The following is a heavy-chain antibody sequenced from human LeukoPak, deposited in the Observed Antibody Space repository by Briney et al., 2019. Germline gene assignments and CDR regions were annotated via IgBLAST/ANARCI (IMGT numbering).Heavy chain of an antibody. CDR1: GFTFSSYA. D-gene: IGHD3-22*01. CDR2: ISGSGGST. V-gene: IGHV3-23*01. J-gene: IGHJ4*02. Sequence: GGSLRLSCAASGFTFSSYAMSWVRQAPGKGLEWVSAISGSGGSTYYADSVKGRFTISRDNSKNTLYLQMNSLRAEDTAVYYCAKARPYYYDSSGYYGPYYFDYWGQGTLVTVSS. CDR3: AKARPYYYDSSGYYGPYYFDY.